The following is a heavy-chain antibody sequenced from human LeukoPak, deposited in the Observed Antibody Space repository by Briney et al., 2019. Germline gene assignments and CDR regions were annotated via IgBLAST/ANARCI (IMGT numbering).Heavy chain of an antibody. D-gene: IGHD1-26*01. V-gene: IGHV4-4*07. CDR1: GCSISSYY. Sequence: SETLSLTRTVSGCSISSYYTSWIRQPAGKGLEWIGRIYTSGSTNYNPSLKSRVTMSVDTSKNQFSLKLSSVTAADTTVYYCAGYSRSYFDAFYIWGQGTMVTVSS. J-gene: IGHJ3*02. CDR2: IYTSGST. CDR3: AGYSRSYFDAFYI.